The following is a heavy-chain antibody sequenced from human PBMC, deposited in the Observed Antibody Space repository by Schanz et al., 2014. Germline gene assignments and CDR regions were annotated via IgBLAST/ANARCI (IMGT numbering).Heavy chain of an antibody. Sequence: QVQLVQSGAEVKKPGASVKVSCQASGYTFAGHAVHWVRQAPGQGPEWVGWIHTGSGNTKYSQKFEGRVTITRDTSASIVDMELSSLRSEDTAVYFCARGPSTGAFDIWGQGTLVTVSS. CDR1: GYTFAGHA. J-gene: IGHJ4*02. V-gene: IGHV1-3*04. CDR3: ARGPSTGAFDI. D-gene: IGHD3-9*01. CDR2: IHTGSGNT.